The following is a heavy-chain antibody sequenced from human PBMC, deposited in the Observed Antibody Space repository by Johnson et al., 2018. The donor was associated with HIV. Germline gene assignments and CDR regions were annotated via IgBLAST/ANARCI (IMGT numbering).Heavy chain of an antibody. CDR2: IRYDGSNK. J-gene: IGHJ3*02. D-gene: IGHD3-22*01. CDR3: ARDRAHYYDSSGYYESGAFDI. V-gene: IGHV3-30*02. Sequence: QVQLVESGGGLVRPGGSLRLSCAASGFTFSSYGMHWVRQAPGKGLEWVAFIRYDGSNKYYADSVKGRFTISRDNSKNTLYLQMNSLRAEDTAVYYCARDRAHYYDSSGYYESGAFDIWGQGTMVTVSS. CDR1: GFTFSSYG.